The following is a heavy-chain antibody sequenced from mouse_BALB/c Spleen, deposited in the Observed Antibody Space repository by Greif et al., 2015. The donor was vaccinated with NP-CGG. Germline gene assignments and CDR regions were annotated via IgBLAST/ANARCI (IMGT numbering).Heavy chain of an antibody. CDR3: ARDGNYGAWSAY. J-gene: IGHJ3*01. D-gene: IGHD2-1*01. V-gene: IGHV1-87*01. Sequence: VQLQQSGAELARPGASVKLSCKASGYTFTSYWMQWVKQRPGQGLEWIGAIYPGDGDTRYTQKFKGKATLTADKSSSTAYMQLSSLASEDSAVYYCARDGNYGAWSAYWGQGTLVTVSA. CDR1: GYTFTSYW. CDR2: IYPGDGDT.